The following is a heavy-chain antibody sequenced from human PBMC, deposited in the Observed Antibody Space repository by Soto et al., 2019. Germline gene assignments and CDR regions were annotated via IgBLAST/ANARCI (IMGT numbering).Heavy chain of an antibody. Sequence: SGGSLRLSCAASGFTFSSYWMSWVRQAPGKGLEWVANIKQDGSEKYYVDSVKGRFTISRDNAKNSLYLQMNSLRAEDTAVYYCARDLGSIWSGYYQLHDAFDIWGQGTMVTVSS. CDR3: ARDLGSIWSGYYQLHDAFDI. CDR2: IKQDGSEK. J-gene: IGHJ3*02. V-gene: IGHV3-7*01. D-gene: IGHD3-3*01. CDR1: GFTFSSYW.